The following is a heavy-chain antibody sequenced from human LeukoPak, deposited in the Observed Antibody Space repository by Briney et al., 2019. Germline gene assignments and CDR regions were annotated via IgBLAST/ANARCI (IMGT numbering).Heavy chain of an antibody. CDR3: ARGEDSGSY. CDR2: ISYDGSNK. J-gene: IGHJ4*02. Sequence: PGGSLRLSCAASGFTFSSYAMSWVRQAPGKGLEWVAVISYDGSNKYYADSVKGRFTISRDNSKNTLYLQMNSLRAEDTAVYYCARGEDSGSYWGQGTLVTVSS. CDR1: GFTFSSYA. V-gene: IGHV3-30-3*01. D-gene: IGHD1-26*01.